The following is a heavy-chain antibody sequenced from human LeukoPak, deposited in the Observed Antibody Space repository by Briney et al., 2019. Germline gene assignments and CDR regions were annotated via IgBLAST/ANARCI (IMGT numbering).Heavy chain of an antibody. Sequence: GESLKISCKGSGXRFTSYWISWVRQMPGKGLEWMGRIDPSDSYTNYSPSFQGHVTISADKSISTAYLQWSSLKASDTAMYYCARRNFAVAGDPFDYWGQGTLVTVSS. CDR2: IDPSDSYT. V-gene: IGHV5-10-1*01. CDR1: GXRFTSYW. D-gene: IGHD6-19*01. CDR3: ARRNFAVAGDPFDY. J-gene: IGHJ4*02.